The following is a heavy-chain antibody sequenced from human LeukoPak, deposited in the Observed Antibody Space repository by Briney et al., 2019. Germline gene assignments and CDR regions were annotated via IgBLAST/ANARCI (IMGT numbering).Heavy chain of an antibody. D-gene: IGHD5-12*01. J-gene: IGHJ3*02. CDR3: ARGKTERGYTFDI. CDR2: ISYDGSNK. Sequence: GRSLRLSCAASGFTFSSYGMHWVRQAPGKGLEWVAVISYDGSNKYYADSVKGRFTISRDNSKNTLYLQMNSLRAEDTAVYYCARGKTERGYTFDIWGQGTMVTVSS. V-gene: IGHV3-30*03. CDR1: GFTFSSYG.